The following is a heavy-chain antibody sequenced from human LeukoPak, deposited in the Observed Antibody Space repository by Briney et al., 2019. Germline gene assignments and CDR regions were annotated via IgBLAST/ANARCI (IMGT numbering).Heavy chain of an antibody. CDR2: IILIFGTA. CDR1: GGTFSSYA. V-gene: IGHV1-69*01. Sequence: GASVKVSCKASGGTFSSYAISWVRQAPGQGLEWMGGIILIFGTANYAQKFQGRVTITADESTSTAYMELSSLRSEDTAVYYCARELLWFGRRAFDIWGQGTMVTVSS. CDR3: ARELLWFGRRAFDI. D-gene: IGHD3-10*01. J-gene: IGHJ3*02.